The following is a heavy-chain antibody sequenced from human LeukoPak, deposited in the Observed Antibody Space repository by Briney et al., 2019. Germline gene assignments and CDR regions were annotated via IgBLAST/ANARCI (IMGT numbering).Heavy chain of an antibody. Sequence: GGSLRLSCVGSGFIFNNAWTTWVRQAPGKGLEWVGRIKSEAAGGTIDYAAPVKGRFTISRDDSKTTVYLQMDSLKTEDTAVYYCTTVRSYYSNGDWGQGTLVTVSS. CDR3: TTVRSYYSNGD. V-gene: IGHV3-15*01. CDR2: IKSEAAGGTI. J-gene: IGHJ4*02. D-gene: IGHD3-22*01. CDR1: GFIFNNAW.